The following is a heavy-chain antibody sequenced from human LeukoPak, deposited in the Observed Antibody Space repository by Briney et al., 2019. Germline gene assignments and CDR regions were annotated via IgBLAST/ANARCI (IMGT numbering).Heavy chain of an antibody. V-gene: IGHV3-30*04. J-gene: IGHJ4*02. CDR2: ISYDGSNK. CDR1: GFTFSSYA. Sequence: PGGSLRLSCAASGFTFSSYAMSWVRQAPGKGLEWVAVISYDGSNKYYADSVKGRFTISRDNSKNTLYLQMNSLRAEDTAVYYCARETYIIAVAGSGGIYFDYWGQGTLVTVSS. CDR3: ARETYIIAVAGSGGIYFDY. D-gene: IGHD6-19*01.